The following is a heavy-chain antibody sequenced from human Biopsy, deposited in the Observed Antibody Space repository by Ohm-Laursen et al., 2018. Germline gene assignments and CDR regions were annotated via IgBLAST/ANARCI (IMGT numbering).Heavy chain of an antibody. Sequence: SDTLSLTCTVSGGSISNSNYYWSWIRQPPGKGLEWIGSIGSIYYSGKTFYRPSLKSRVTMSVDTSKKQLSLRLRSVTAADTAMYYCASVVLGPTNDAFDLWGQGTMVVVSS. CDR1: GGSISNSNYY. D-gene: IGHD3-22*01. CDR3: ASVVLGPTNDAFDL. V-gene: IGHV4-39*07. CDR2: IGSIYYSGKT. J-gene: IGHJ3*01.